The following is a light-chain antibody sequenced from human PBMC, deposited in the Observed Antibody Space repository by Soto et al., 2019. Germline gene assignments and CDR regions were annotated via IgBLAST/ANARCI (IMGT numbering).Light chain of an antibody. CDR1: SSDVGSYNL. J-gene: IGLJ3*02. V-gene: IGLV2-23*02. CDR2: EVS. CDR3: CSYSGSSTWV. Sequence: QSVLTQPASVSGSPGQSITISCTGTSSDVGSYNLVSWYQQHPGKAPKLMIYEVSKRPSGVSNRCSGSKSGNTASLAISGLQAEDEAEYYCCSYSGSSTWVFGGGTKLTV.